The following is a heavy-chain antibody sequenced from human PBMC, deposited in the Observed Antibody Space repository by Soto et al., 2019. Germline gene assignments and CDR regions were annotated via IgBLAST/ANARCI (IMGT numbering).Heavy chain of an antibody. CDR3: ARDSPPEDILTGTPSIDY. CDR1: GFTFSSYS. Sequence: QPGGSLRLSCAASGFTFSSYSMNWVRQAPGKGLEWVSYISSSSSTIYYADSVKGRFTISRDNAKNSLYLQMNSLRDEDTAVYYCARDSPPEDILTGTPSIDYWGQGTLVTVSS. V-gene: IGHV3-48*02. CDR2: ISSSSSTI. D-gene: IGHD3-9*01. J-gene: IGHJ4*02.